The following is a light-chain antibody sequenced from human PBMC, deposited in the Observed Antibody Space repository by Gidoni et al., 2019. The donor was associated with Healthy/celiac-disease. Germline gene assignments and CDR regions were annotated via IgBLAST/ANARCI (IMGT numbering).Light chain of an antibody. CDR2: GAS. V-gene: IGKV3-15*01. Sequence: EIVMTLSPSTLSVSPGARATLSCRASQSVSSNLASYQQKPGQAPRLIIYGASTRATGIHARFSGSGSGTEFTLTSSSLQYEDFAVYYCQQYNNWPRTFGQGTKLEIK. CDR3: QQYNNWPRT. CDR1: QSVSSN. J-gene: IGKJ2*01.